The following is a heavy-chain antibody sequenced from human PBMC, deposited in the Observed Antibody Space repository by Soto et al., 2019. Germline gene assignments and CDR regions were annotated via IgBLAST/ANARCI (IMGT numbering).Heavy chain of an antibody. V-gene: IGHV3-30-3*01. CDR1: GFTLSSYA. CDR2: ISYDGSNK. J-gene: IGHJ4*02. Sequence: SLRLSCASSGFTLSSYAMHWVRQAPGKGLEWVAVISYDGSNKYYADSVKGRFTISRDNFKNTLYLQMNSQIAEVKAVYYCWRDLELVRYFDYWGQGTLVTVSS. D-gene: IGHD3-10*01. CDR3: WRDLELVRYFDY.